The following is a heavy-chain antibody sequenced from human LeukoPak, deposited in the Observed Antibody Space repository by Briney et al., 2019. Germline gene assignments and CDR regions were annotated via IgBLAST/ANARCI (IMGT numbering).Heavy chain of an antibody. V-gene: IGHV3-30*04. D-gene: IGHD3-9*01. CDR1: GFTFSSYA. CDR2: ISYDGSNK. CDR3: ARDYYDILTGYSAFDY. J-gene: IGHJ4*02. Sequence: PGRSLRLSCAASGFTFSSYAMHWVRQAPGKGLEGVAVISYDGSNKYYADSVKGRFTISRDNSKNTLYLQMNSLRAEDTAVYYCARDYYDILTGYSAFDYWGQGTLVTVSS.